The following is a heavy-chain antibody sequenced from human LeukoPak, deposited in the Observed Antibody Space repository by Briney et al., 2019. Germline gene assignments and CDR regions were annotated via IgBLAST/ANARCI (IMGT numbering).Heavy chain of an antibody. J-gene: IGHJ4*02. CDR3: ARIDPLGFFDQ. V-gene: IGHV4-59*12. Sequence: PSETLSLACSVSGGFNSRYYWSWVRQPLGKGLEWLGHIFYSGHSNYNASLTSRIRMSVDTSKAQFSLELASVIAADTAVYCCARIDPLGFFDQWGPGILVTVSS. CDR1: GGFNSRYY. CDR2: IFYSGHS. D-gene: IGHD6-25*01.